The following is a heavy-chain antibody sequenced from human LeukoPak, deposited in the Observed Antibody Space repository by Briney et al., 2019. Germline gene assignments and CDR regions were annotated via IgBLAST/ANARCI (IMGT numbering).Heavy chain of an antibody. CDR3: ARGPRYCSSTSCYFDYYYGMDV. D-gene: IGHD2-2*01. V-gene: IGHV3-7*01. Sequence: GGSLRLSCAASGFTFSSYWMSWVRQAPGKGLEWVANIKQDGSEKYYVDSVKGRFTISRDNAKNSLYLQMNSLRAEDTAVYHCARGPRYCSSTSCYFDYYYGMDVWGQGTTVTVSS. CDR2: IKQDGSEK. J-gene: IGHJ6*02. CDR1: GFTFSSYW.